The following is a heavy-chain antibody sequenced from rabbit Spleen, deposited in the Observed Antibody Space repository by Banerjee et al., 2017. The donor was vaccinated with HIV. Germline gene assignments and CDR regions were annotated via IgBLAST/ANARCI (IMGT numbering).Heavy chain of an antibody. CDR1: GFDFSNSE. V-gene: IGHV1S47*01. D-gene: IGHD2-1*01. CDR2: IDPLFGNT. CDR3: VRGRANIGGDYGPYYFDL. J-gene: IGHJ4*01. Sequence: QEQLVESGGGLVQPGGSLKLSCKASGFDFSNSEVSWVRQAPGKGLEWIGYIDPLFGNTDCARWVNGRFAISSHNGQNTVYLQLNSLTAAETATYFCVRGRANIGGDYGPYYFDLWGQGTLVTVS.